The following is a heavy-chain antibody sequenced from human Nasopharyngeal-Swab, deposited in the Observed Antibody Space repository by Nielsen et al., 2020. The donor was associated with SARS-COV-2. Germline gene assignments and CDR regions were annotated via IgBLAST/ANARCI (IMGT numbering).Heavy chain of an antibody. V-gene: IGHV3-48*04. CDR2: ISSSGSTI. J-gene: IGHJ4*02. CDR3: GRDGSNKWGIKTDY. D-gene: IGHD1-26*01. CDR1: GFTFSSYS. Sequence: GESLKISCAASGFTFSSYSMNWVRQAPGKGLEWVSYISSSGSTIYYADSVKGRFTISRDNAKNSLYLQMNSLRAEDTAVYYCGRDGSNKWGIKTDYWGQGTLVTVSS.